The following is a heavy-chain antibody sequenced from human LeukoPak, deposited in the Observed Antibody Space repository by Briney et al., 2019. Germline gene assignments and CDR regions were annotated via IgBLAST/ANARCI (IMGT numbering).Heavy chain of an antibody. J-gene: IGHJ4*02. CDR1: GGSISSYY. CDR3: ARVPTRYYYGSGSYYNVPAYFDY. Sequence: SETLSLTCTVSGGSISSYYRSWIRQPPGKGLEWIGYIYYSGSTNYNPSLKSRVTISVDTSKNQFSLKLSSVTAADTAVYYCARVPTRYYYGSGSYYNVPAYFDYWGQGTLVTVSS. CDR2: IYYSGST. D-gene: IGHD3-10*01. V-gene: IGHV4-59*01.